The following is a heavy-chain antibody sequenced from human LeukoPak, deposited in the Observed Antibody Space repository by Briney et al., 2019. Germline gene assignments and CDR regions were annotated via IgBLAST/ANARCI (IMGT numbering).Heavy chain of an antibody. CDR2: ISGSAGRT. CDR3: AKDQDYSYYDTSGSMGH. J-gene: IGHJ4*02. CDR1: GFTFSSYA. D-gene: IGHD3-22*01. V-gene: IGHV3-23*01. Sequence: GGSLRLSCAASGFTFSSYAMSWVRQAPGKGLEWVSSISGSAGRTDYADSVRGRFTISRANSYSTVFLQMNSLRAEDTAVYYCAKDQDYSYYDTSGSMGHWGQGTLVTVSS.